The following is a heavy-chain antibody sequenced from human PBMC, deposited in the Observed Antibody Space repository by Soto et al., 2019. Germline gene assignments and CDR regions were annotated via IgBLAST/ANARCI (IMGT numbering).Heavy chain of an antibody. CDR2: IRSKANSYAT. V-gene: IGHV3-73*01. CDR1: GFTFSGSA. Sequence: GGSLRLSCAASGFTFSGSAMHWVRQASGKGLEWVGRIRSKANSYATAYTASVKGRFTISRDDSKNTAYLQMDSLKTEDTAVYYCTRPLNVDIVATIPGAFDIWGQGTMVTVSS. J-gene: IGHJ3*02. D-gene: IGHD5-12*01. CDR3: TRPLNVDIVATIPGAFDI.